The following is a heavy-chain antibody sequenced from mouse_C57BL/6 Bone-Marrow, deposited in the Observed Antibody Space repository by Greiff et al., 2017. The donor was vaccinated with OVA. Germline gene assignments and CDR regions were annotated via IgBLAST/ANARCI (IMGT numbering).Heavy chain of an antibody. CDR3: AGDLWYFDV. J-gene: IGHJ1*03. CDR2: IHPNSGST. CDR1: GYTFNSYW. Sequence: VKLQQSGAELVKPGASVKLSCKASGYTFNSYWMHWVKQRPGQGFEWIGMIHPNSGSTNYAEKVNSKATLSIDKSYSTAYMQLSSLTSEDSAVYYCAGDLWYFDVWGKGTTVTVSS. V-gene: IGHV1-64*01.